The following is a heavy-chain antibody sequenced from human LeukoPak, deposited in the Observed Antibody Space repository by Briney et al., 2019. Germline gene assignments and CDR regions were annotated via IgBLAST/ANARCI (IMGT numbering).Heavy chain of an antibody. V-gene: IGHV4-39*01. CDR1: GGSISSSSYY. J-gene: IGHJ6*03. CDR3: ARQGSYCYYMDV. Sequence: SETLSLTCTVSGGSISSSSYYWGWIRQPPGKGLEWIGSIYYSGSTYYNPSLKSRVTISVDTSKNQFSLKLSSVTAADTAVYYCARQGSYCYYMDVWRKGTTVTVSS. CDR2: IYYSGST.